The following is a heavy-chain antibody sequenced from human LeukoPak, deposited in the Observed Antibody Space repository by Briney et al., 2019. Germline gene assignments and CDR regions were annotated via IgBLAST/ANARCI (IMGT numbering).Heavy chain of an antibody. Sequence: PSETLSLTCTVSGGSFSSYYWSWIRPPAGKGLEWIGRIYTSGSTNYNSSLKSRVTMSVDTSKNQVSLKLSSVTAADTAVYYCATGDGYNSFDYWGQGTLVTVSS. D-gene: IGHD5-24*01. J-gene: IGHJ4*02. CDR1: GGSFSSYY. V-gene: IGHV4-4*07. CDR3: ATGDGYNSFDY. CDR2: IYTSGST.